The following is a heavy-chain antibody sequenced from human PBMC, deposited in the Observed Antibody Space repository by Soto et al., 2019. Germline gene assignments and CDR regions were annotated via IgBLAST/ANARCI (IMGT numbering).Heavy chain of an antibody. Sequence: PGGSLRLSCAASGFTFSSYAMSWVRQAPGKGLEWVSAISGSGGSTYYADSVKGRFTISRDNSKNTLYLQMNSLRAEDTAVYYCAKGEDTAMVYYYYYGMDVWGQGTTVTVSS. CDR1: GFTFSSYA. CDR2: ISGSGGST. J-gene: IGHJ6*02. CDR3: AKGEDTAMVYYYYYGMDV. V-gene: IGHV3-23*01. D-gene: IGHD5-18*01.